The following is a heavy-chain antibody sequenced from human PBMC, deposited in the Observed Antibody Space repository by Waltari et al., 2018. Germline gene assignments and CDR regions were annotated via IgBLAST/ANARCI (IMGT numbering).Heavy chain of an antibody. CDR1: GGSFSGYY. V-gene: IGHV4-34*01. CDR3: ARVISANDRFGESFDY. Sequence: QVQLQQWGAGLLKPSETLSLTCAVYGGSFSGYYWSWIRQPPGKGLEWIGEINHSGSTNYNPSLKSRVTISVDTSKNQFSLKLSSVTAADTAVYYCARVISANDRFGESFDYWGQGTLVTVSS. CDR2: INHSGST. D-gene: IGHD3-10*01. J-gene: IGHJ4*02.